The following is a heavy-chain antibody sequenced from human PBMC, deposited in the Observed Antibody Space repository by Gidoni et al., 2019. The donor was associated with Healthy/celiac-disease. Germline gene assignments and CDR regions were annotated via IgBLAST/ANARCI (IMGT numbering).Heavy chain of an antibody. CDR2: ISAYNGNT. D-gene: IGHD6-13*01. J-gene: IGHJ5*02. CDR1: GYTFTSYG. V-gene: IGHV1-18*04. Sequence: QVQLVQSGAEVKKPGASVKVSCKASGYTFTSYGISWVRQAPGQGLEWMGWISAYNGNTNYAQKLQGRVTMTTDTSTSTAYMELRSLRSDYPAVYYCARESAFIAAALTFDPWGQGTLVTVSS. CDR3: ARESAFIAAALTFDP.